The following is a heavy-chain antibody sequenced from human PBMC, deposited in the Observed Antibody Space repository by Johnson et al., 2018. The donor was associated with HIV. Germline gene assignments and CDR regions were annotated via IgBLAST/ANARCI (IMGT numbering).Heavy chain of an antibody. D-gene: IGHD6-13*01. V-gene: IGHV3-30*14. CDR1: GFTFSSYA. Sequence: VQLVESGGGLVQPGGSLRLSCAASGFTFSSYAMSWVRQAPGKGLEWVTVISYDGTNKYYADSVKGRFTISRDNSKNTLYLQMNSRRVEDTAVYHCAKVAVATAAGGVALDVWGPGTMVTVSS. CDR2: ISYDGTNK. CDR3: AKVAVATAAGGVALDV. J-gene: IGHJ3*01.